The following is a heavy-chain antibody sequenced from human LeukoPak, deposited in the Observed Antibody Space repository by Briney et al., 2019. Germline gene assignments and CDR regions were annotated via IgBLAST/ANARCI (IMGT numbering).Heavy chain of an antibody. CDR2: IYYSGNT. J-gene: IGHJ3*02. V-gene: IGHV4-38-2*02. Sequence: PSETLSLTCTVSGYSISSGYLWGWIRQPPGKGLEWIGSIYYSGNTYYNASLKSQVSISIDTSKNQFSLRLTSVTAADTAVYYCAGALPRIVLIDAFEIWGQGTMVTVSS. D-gene: IGHD1-26*01. CDR3: AGALPRIVLIDAFEI. CDR1: GYSISSGYL.